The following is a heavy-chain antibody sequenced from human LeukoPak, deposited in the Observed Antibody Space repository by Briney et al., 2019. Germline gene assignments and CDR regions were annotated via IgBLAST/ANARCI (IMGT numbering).Heavy chain of an antibody. CDR3: ARDRSSRATPTFDY. Sequence: ASVKVSCKASGYTFTSYGISWVRQAPGQGLEWMGWISAYNGNTNYAQKLQGRVTMTTDTSTSTDYMELRSLRSDDTAVYYCARDRSSRATPTFDYWGQGTLVTVSS. CDR1: GYTFTSYG. CDR2: ISAYNGNT. D-gene: IGHD2-15*01. J-gene: IGHJ4*02. V-gene: IGHV1-18*01.